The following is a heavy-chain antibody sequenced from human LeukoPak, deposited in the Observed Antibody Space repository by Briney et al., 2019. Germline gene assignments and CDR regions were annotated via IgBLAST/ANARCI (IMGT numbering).Heavy chain of an antibody. D-gene: IGHD1/OR15-1a*01. Sequence: GESLKISCKASGYSFTNYWIGWVRQMPGKGLEWMGIIYPGDSDTRYSPSFQGQVTISADKSINTAYLRWSSLEASDTAMYYCATSESQTRFDYWGQGTLVTVSS. V-gene: IGHV5-51*01. CDR2: IYPGDSDT. CDR3: ATSESQTRFDY. CDR1: GYSFTNYW. J-gene: IGHJ4*02.